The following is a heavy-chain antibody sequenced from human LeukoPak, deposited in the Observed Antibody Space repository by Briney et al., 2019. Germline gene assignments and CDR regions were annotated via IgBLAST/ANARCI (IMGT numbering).Heavy chain of an antibody. V-gene: IGHV3-23*01. CDR1: GFTFSSYA. CDR2: ISISGTKT. CDR3: ANEIRPNDY. D-gene: IGHD4-17*01. J-gene: IGHJ4*02. Sequence: GGSLRLSCAASGFTFSSYAMSWVRQAPGKGLEWVSAISISGTKTYYGDSVKGRFVISRDNSKNTLYLQMNSLRVEDTAVYYCANEIRPNDYWGQGTLVTASS.